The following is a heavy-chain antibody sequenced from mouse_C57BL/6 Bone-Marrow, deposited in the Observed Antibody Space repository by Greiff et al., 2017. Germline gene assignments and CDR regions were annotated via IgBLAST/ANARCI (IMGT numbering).Heavy chain of an antibody. Sequence: EVKLQESGGGLVKPGGSLKLSCAASGFTFSSYAMSWVRQTPEKRLEWVATISDGGSYTYYPDNVKGRFTISRDNAKNNLYLQMSHLKSEDTAMYYCARASIVTTAHYYAMDYWGQGTSVTVSS. V-gene: IGHV5-4*03. D-gene: IGHD2-5*01. CDR1: GFTFSSYA. CDR3: ARASIVTTAHYYAMDY. J-gene: IGHJ4*01. CDR2: ISDGGSYT.